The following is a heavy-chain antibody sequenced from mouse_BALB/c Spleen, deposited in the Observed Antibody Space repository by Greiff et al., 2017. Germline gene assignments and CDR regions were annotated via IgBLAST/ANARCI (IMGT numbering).Heavy chain of an antibody. D-gene: IGHD2-1*01. Sequence: DVMLVESGGGLVKLGGSLKLSCAASGFTFSSYYMSWVRQTPEKRLELVAAINSNGGSTYYPDTVKGRFTISRDNAKNTLYLQMSSLKSEDTALYYCASYGNYDWFAYWGQGTLVTVSA. CDR2: INSNGGST. V-gene: IGHV5-6-2*01. CDR1: GFTFSSYY. CDR3: ASYGNYDWFAY. J-gene: IGHJ3*01.